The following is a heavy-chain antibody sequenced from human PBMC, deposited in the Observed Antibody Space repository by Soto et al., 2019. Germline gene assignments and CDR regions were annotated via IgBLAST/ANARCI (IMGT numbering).Heavy chain of an antibody. CDR2: INHSGST. D-gene: IGHD2-15*01. J-gene: IGHJ4*02. CDR3: AGERYCSGGSCLTSGDY. V-gene: IGHV4-34*01. CDR1: GGSFSGYY. Sequence: QVQLQQWGAGLLKPSETLSLTCAVYGGSFSGYYWSWIRQPPGKGLEWIGEINHSGSTNYNPSLKSRVTISVDTSKNQFSLKLSSVTAADTAVYYCAGERYCSGGSCLTSGDYWGQGTLVTVSS.